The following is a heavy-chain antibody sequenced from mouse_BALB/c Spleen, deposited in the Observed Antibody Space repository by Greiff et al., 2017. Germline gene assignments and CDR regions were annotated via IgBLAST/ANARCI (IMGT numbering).Heavy chain of an antibody. CDR1: GFNIKDTY. J-gene: IGHJ1*01. Sequence: VQLQQSGAELVKPGASVKLSCTASGFNIKDTYMHWVKQRPEQGLEWIGRIDPANGNTKYDPKFQGKATITADTSSDTAYLQLSSLTSEDTAVYYCARRGNYGDFDDWGAGTTVTVSS. V-gene: IGHV14-3*02. D-gene: IGHD2-1*01. CDR3: ARRGNYGDFDD. CDR2: IDPANGNT.